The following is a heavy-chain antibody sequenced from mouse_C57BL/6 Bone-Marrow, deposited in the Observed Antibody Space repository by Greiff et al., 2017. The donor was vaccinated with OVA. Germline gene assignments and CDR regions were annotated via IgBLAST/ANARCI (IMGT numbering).Heavy chain of an antibody. CDR3: ARGETSPFAY. Sequence: VQLQQSGPELVKPGASVKISCKASGYSFTGYYMNWVKQSPETSLEWIGEITPSTGGTTYNQKLKAKATLAVDKSSSTAYMQRKSLTSEDSAVFYCARGETSPFAYWGQGTLVTVSA. V-gene: IGHV1-42*01. CDR2: ITPSTGGT. CDR1: GYSFTGYY. J-gene: IGHJ3*01. D-gene: IGHD2-13*01.